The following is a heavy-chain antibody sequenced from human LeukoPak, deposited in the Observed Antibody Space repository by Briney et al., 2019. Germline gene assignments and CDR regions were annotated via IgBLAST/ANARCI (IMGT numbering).Heavy chain of an antibody. CDR3: AKGPYCSSSSCYTIGSFDF. V-gene: IGHV3-23*01. CDR1: GFTFSSHA. D-gene: IGHD2-2*02. Sequence: PGGSLRLSCAASGFTFSSHAMSWVRQAPGKGLEWVSAISGSGNSIYYADSVKGRFTISRDNSKNMVYLQMNSLRAEDTALYYCAKGPYCSSSSCYTIGSFDFWGQGTLVTVSS. CDR2: ISGSGNSI. J-gene: IGHJ4*02.